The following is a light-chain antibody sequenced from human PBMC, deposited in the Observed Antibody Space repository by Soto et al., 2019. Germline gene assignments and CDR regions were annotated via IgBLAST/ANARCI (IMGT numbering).Light chain of an antibody. V-gene: IGKV3-15*01. CDR1: KSISSS. CDR3: RQHSNWPPWT. CDR2: GAA. Sequence: MTKSPSSFSASTWARAALFCRTSKSISSSLASYQQKQGQTPRILIYGAASSATGIPARCSGGGSWTKFTPTISTLQSEDVSVYYCRQHSNWPPWTFGQGTQV. J-gene: IGKJ1*01.